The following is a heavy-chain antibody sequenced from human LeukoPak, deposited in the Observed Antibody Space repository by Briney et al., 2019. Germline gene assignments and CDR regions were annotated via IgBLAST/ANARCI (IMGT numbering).Heavy chain of an antibody. J-gene: IGHJ4*02. V-gene: IGHV4-30-4*01. Sequence: SGTLSLTCTVSGGSISSGDYYWSWIRQPPGKGLEWIGYIYYSGSTYYNPSLKSRVTISVDTSKNQFSLKLSSVTAADTAVYYCARGGYGDYSGFHFDYWGQGTLVTVSS. D-gene: IGHD4-17*01. CDR3: ARGGYGDYSGFHFDY. CDR1: GGSISSGDYY. CDR2: IYYSGST.